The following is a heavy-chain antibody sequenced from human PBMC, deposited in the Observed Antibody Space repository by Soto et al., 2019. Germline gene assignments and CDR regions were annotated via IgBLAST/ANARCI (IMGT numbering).Heavy chain of an antibody. CDR3: AKDTAPVYGDYLDY. V-gene: IGHV3-30*18. CDR2: ISYDGSDY. D-gene: IGHD2-8*01. CDR1: GFTFSNYG. J-gene: IGHJ4*02. Sequence: GGSLRLSCAASGFTFSNYGMHWVRQAPGKGLEWVAVISYDGSDYYYIDSVKGRFTISRDNSKNTLSLQMNSLRPEDTAVYYCAKDTAPVYGDYLDYWGQGTLVTVTS.